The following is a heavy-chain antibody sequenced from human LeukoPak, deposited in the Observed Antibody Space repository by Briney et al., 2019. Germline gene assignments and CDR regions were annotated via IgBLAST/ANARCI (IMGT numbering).Heavy chain of an antibody. CDR2: ISNNGGYT. Sequence: TGGSLRLSCAASGFTFSSSAMSWVRQAPGKGLEWVSAISNNGGYTYYADSVQGQFTISRDNSKSTLCLQMNSLRAEDTAVYYCAKQLGYCSGGSCYFPYWGQGTLVTVSS. CDR1: GFTFSSSA. D-gene: IGHD2-15*01. J-gene: IGHJ4*02. V-gene: IGHV3-23*01. CDR3: AKQLGYCSGGSCYFPY.